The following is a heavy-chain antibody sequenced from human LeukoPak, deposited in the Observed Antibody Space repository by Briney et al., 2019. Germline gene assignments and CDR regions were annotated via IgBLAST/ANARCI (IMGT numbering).Heavy chain of an antibody. J-gene: IGHJ6*03. V-gene: IGHV3-23*01. CDR3: AKATGYYYYYMDV. D-gene: IGHD1-14*01. Sequence: GGSLRLSCAASGFTFSSYAMSWVRQAPGKGLEWVSAISDSGGSTYYADSVKGRFIISRDNSKNTLYLQMNSLRAEDTAVYYCAKATGYYYYYMDVWGKGTTVTVSS. CDR2: ISDSGGST. CDR1: GFTFSSYA.